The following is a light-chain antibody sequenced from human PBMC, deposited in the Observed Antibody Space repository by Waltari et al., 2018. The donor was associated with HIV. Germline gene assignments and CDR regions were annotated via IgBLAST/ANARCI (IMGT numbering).Light chain of an antibody. Sequence: QSVLTQPPSVSGAPGQRVTISCTGSRSNIGAGYAVHWYQQLPGTAPKLLIYGNSNRPSGVPDRFSGSKSGTSASLAITGLQAEDEADYYCQSYDSSLSVVFGGGTKLTVL. J-gene: IGLJ2*01. CDR2: GNS. CDR1: RSNIGAGYA. CDR3: QSYDSSLSVV. V-gene: IGLV1-40*01.